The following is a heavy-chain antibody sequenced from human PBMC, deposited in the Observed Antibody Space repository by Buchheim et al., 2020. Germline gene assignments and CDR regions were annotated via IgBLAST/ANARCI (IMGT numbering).Heavy chain of an antibody. CDR1: GFTFSSYG. V-gene: IGHV3-30*18. D-gene: IGHD2-2*01. J-gene: IGHJ6*02. CDR3: AKDRLYCSSTSCYARDYYGMDV. Sequence: QVPLVESGGGVVQPGRSLRLSCAASGFTFSSYGMHWVRQAPGKGLEWVAVISYDGSNKYYADSVKGRFTISRDNSKNTLYLQMNSLRAEDTAVYYCAKDRLYCSSTSCYARDYYGMDVWGQGTT. CDR2: ISYDGSNK.